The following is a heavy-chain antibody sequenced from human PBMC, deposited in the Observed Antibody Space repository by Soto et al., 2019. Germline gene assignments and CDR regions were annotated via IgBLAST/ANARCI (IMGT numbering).Heavy chain of an antibody. CDR1: GFTLSKAW. CDR3: TTDALRFLEWFSY. D-gene: IGHD3-3*01. Sequence: EVQLVESGGGLVKPGGSRRISCVTSGFTLSKAWMSWVRQAPGKGLEWVGRIKRDSDGGTTDYAAPVKGRFTISRDDSKNTVYLQMNSLKTEDSAVYYCTTDALRFLEWFSYWGQGTLVTVSS. CDR2: IKRDSDGGTT. J-gene: IGHJ4*02. V-gene: IGHV3-15*01.